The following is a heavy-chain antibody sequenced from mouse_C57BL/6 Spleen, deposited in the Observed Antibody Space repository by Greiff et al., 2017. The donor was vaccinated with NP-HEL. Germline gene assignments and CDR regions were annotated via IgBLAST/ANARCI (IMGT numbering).Heavy chain of an antibody. Sequence: EVHLVESGGGLVKPGGSLKLSCAASGFTFSSYAMSWVRQTPEKRLEWVATISDGGSYTYYPDNVKGRFTISRDNAKNNLYLQMSHLKSEDTAMYYCARDTIVTFDYWGQGTTLTVSS. CDR2: ISDGGSYT. CDR1: GFTFSSYA. D-gene: IGHD2-5*01. V-gene: IGHV5-4*01. CDR3: ARDTIVTFDY. J-gene: IGHJ2*01.